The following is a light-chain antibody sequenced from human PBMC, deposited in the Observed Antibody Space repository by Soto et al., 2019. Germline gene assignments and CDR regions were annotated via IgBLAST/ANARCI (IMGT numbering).Light chain of an antibody. CDR3: QQYGSSGT. CDR1: QSVSNNY. Sequence: EIVLTQSPGTLSLSPGERATLSCRASQSVSNNYLAWYQQKPGQAPRLLIYGASNRATGIPDRFSGSGSGTHFTLTISRLEPEDFGVYYCQQYGSSGTFGQGTKVEIK. CDR2: GAS. J-gene: IGKJ1*01. V-gene: IGKV3-20*01.